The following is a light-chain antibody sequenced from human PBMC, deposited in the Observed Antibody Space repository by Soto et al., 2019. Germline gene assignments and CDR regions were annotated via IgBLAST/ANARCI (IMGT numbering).Light chain of an antibody. CDR1: ALPKQY. CDR2: KDF. V-gene: IGLV3-25*02. CDR3: QSADSSGTYYV. J-gene: IGLJ1*01. Sequence: SYELTQPPSVSVSPGQTARITCSGDALPKQYAYWYQQKPGQAPVLVIYKDFERPSGIPERFSGSSSGTTVTLTISGVQAEDEADYYCQSADSSGTYYVFGTGTKATVL.